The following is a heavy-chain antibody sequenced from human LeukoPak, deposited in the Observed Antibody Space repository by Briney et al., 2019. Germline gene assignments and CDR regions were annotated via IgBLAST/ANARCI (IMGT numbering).Heavy chain of an antibody. D-gene: IGHD5-12*01. V-gene: IGHV1-18*04. CDR1: GYTFTGYY. CDR3: ARDDALVATGSFDY. J-gene: IGHJ4*02. CDR2: ISAYNGNT. Sequence: ASVKVSCKAPGYTFTGYYMHWVRQAPGQGLEWMGWISAYNGNTNYAQKLQGRVTMTTDTSTSTAYMELRSLRSDDTAVYYCARDDALVATGSFDYWGQGTLVTVSS.